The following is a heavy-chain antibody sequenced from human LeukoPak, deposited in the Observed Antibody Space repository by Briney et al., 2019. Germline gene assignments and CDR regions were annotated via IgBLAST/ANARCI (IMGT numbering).Heavy chain of an antibody. CDR3: AKDGIEGAEAGYFDY. D-gene: IGHD6-13*01. J-gene: IGHJ4*02. CDR1: GFAFNNYA. V-gene: IGHV3-30*02. Sequence: PGGSLRLSCAASGFAFNNYAMTWVRQAPGKGLEWVAFIGYQGNNRFYADSVKGRFTISRDNSRNTLYLEMKSLRGEDTAMYYCAKDGIEGAEAGYFDYWGQGTLVTVSS. CDR2: IGYQGNNR.